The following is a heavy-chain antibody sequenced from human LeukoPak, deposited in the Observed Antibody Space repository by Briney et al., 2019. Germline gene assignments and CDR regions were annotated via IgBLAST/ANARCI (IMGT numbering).Heavy chain of an antibody. Sequence: PGGSLRLSCAASGFTFTTYGMQWMRQAPGKGLEWVALISSDGKNKIYADSVKGQFTISRDNSKNTLYLQMNSLRPEDTAVYYCAKDYCANCYSYLHYWGQGTLVTVSS. D-gene: IGHD4/OR15-4a*01. CDR3: AKDYCANCYSYLHY. J-gene: IGHJ4*02. CDR1: GFTFTTYG. CDR2: ISSDGKNK. V-gene: IGHV3-30*18.